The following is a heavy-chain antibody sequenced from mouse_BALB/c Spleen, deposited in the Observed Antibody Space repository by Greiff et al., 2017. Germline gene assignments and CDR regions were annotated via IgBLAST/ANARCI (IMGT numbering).Heavy chain of an antibody. V-gene: IGHV1-7*01. CDR1: GYTFTSYW. Sequence: VQLQQSGAELAKPGASVKMSCKASGYTFTSYWMHWVKQRPGQGLEWIGYINPSTGYTEYNQKFKDKATLTADKSSSTAYMQLSSLTSEDSAVYYCARHYYGSSGMDYWGQGTSVTVSS. J-gene: IGHJ4*01. D-gene: IGHD1-1*01. CDR3: ARHYYGSSGMDY. CDR2: INPSTGYT.